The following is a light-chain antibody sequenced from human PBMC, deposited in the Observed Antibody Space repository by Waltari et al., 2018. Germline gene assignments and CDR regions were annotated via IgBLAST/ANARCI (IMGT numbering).Light chain of an antibody. Sequence: SALTQPASVSGSPGQSIPISRPGTSSDVGGYNYVSWYQQHPGKAPKLMIYDVSNRPSGVSNRFSGSKSGNTASLTISGLQAEDEADYYCSSYTSSSTLVFGTGTKVTVL. V-gene: IGLV2-14*01. CDR3: SSYTSSSTLV. CDR1: SSDVGGYNY. CDR2: DVS. J-gene: IGLJ1*01.